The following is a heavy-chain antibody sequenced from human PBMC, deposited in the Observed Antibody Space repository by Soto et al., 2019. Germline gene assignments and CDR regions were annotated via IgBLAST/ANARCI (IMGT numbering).Heavy chain of an antibody. CDR2: IGTAGDT. Sequence: EVQLVESGGGLVQPGGSLRLSCAASGFTFSSYDMHWVRQATGKGLEWVSAIGTAGDTYYPGSVKGRFTISRENAKNSLYLQMNSLRAGDTAVYYCARERGRAAAGPNYYGMDVWGQGTTVTVSS. J-gene: IGHJ6*02. CDR3: ARERGRAAAGPNYYGMDV. D-gene: IGHD6-13*01. CDR1: GFTFSSYD. V-gene: IGHV3-13*01.